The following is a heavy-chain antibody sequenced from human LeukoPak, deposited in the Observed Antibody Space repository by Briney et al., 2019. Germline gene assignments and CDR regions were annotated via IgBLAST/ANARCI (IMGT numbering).Heavy chain of an antibody. Sequence: GGSLRLSCAASGFTFSSYAMSWVRQAPGKGLEWVSAISGSGGSTYYADSVKGRFTISRDNSKNTLYLQMNSLRAEDTAVYYCARVSHGSGSYYPFDYWGQGTLVTVSS. CDR1: GFTFSSYA. CDR2: ISGSGGST. D-gene: IGHD3-10*01. CDR3: ARVSHGSGSYYPFDY. J-gene: IGHJ4*02. V-gene: IGHV3-23*01.